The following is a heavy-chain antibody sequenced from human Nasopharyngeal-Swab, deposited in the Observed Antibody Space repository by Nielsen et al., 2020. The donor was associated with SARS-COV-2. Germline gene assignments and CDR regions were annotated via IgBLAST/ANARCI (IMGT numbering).Heavy chain of an antibody. Sequence: SETLSLTCTVSGGSISSSSYYWGWIRQPPGKGLEWIGSIYYSGSTYYNPSLKSRVIISVDTSKNQFSLKLSSVTAADTAVYYCVGSSWYGDYYYYYGVDVWGQGTTVTVSS. J-gene: IGHJ6*02. CDR2: IYYSGST. V-gene: IGHV4-39*07. CDR1: GGSISSSSYY. CDR3: VGSSWYGDYYYYYGVDV. D-gene: IGHD6-13*01.